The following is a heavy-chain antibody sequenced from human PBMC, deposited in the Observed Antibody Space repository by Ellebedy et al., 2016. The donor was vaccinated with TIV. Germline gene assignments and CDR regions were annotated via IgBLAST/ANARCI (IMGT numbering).Heavy chain of an antibody. CDR3: ARRRYSSGWYNWFDP. J-gene: IGHJ5*02. Sequence: MPSETLSLTCAVYGGSFSGYYWTWIRQPPGKGLEWIGEITHSGTATYNPSLKSRVTMSVDTSKNQFSLKLTSVTAADTAVYYCARRRYSSGWYNWFDPWGQGTLVTVSS. CDR2: ITHSGTA. V-gene: IGHV4-34*01. D-gene: IGHD6-19*01. CDR1: GGSFSGYY.